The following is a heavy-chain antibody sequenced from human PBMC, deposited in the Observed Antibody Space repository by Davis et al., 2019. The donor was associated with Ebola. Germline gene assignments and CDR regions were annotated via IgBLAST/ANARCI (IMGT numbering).Heavy chain of an antibody. CDR1: GYSISSTSFY. J-gene: IGHJ4*02. CDR3: VRRVAGTGLSPFDY. CDR2: IYYTGTT. Sequence: PSETLSLTCTVSGYSISSTSFYWGWVRQSPGKGLQWIGDIYYTGTTHYNPSLKSRVTISVDTSKSHFSLRLTSVTAADTAVYYCVRRVAGTGLSPFDYWGQGTLVTVSS. D-gene: IGHD3-10*01. V-gene: IGHV4-39*02.